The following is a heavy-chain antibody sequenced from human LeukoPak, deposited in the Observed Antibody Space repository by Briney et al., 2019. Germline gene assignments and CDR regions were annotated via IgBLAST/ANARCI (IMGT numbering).Heavy chain of an antibody. CDR2: IYYSGST. J-gene: IGHJ4*02. CDR3: ARTSKGIAARADY. CDR1: GGAISSYY. D-gene: IGHD6-6*01. V-gene: IGHV4-59*01. Sequence: SETLSLTCIVSGGAISSYYWSWIRRPPGKGLEWIGYIYYSGSTNYNPSLKSRVTISVDTSKNQLSLKLSSVTAADTAVYYCARTSKGIAARADYWGQGTLVTVSS.